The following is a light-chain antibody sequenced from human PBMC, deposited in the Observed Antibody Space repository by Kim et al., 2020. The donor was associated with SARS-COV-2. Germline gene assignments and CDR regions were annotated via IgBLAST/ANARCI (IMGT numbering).Light chain of an antibody. CDR1: QTLSSDY. Sequence: EIVLTQSPGTLSLSPGERATLSCRASQTLSSDYLAWYQQKPGQAPRLLIYGASNRATGILDSFSGSGSGTDFTLTISRLAPEDFAVYYCQQYDSSPHTFGQGTRVEIK. CDR3: QQYDSSPHT. CDR2: GAS. J-gene: IGKJ1*01. V-gene: IGKV3-20*01.